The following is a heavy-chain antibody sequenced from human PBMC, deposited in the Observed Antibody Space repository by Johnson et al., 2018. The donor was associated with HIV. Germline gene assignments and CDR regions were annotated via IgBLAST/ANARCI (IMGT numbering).Heavy chain of an antibody. CDR1: GFTFDDYA. D-gene: IGHD1-14*01. Sequence: VQLVESGGGLVQPGRSLRLSCAASGFTFDDYAMHWVRQAPGNGLEWVSGISWNSGSTYYADSVKGRFTISRDNSKNTLYLQMNSLRAEDTAVYYCASRAQTGADVGAFDIWGQGTMVTVSS. CDR3: ASRAQTGADVGAFDI. J-gene: IGHJ3*02. CDR2: ISWNSGST. V-gene: IGHV3-9*01.